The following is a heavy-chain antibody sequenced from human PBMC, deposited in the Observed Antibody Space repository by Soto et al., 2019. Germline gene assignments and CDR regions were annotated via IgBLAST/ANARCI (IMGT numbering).Heavy chain of an antibody. D-gene: IGHD3-3*01. Sequence: GESLKISCAASGFTFSDYYMSWIRQAPGKGLEWVSYISSSGSTIYYADSVKGRFTISRDNAKNSLYLQMNSLRAEDTAVYYCARVRESYDFWSGYYWFDPWGQGTLVTVSS. CDR2: ISSSGSTI. CDR1: GFTFSDYY. J-gene: IGHJ5*02. CDR3: ARVRESYDFWSGYYWFDP. V-gene: IGHV3-11*01.